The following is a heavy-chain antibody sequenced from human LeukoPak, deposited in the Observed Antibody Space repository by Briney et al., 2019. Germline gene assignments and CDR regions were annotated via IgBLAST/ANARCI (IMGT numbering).Heavy chain of an antibody. Sequence: GASVKVSCKASGYTFTSYGISWVRQAPGQGLEWMGWISAYNGNTNYAQKLQGRVTMTTDTSTSTAYMELRSLRSDDTAVYYCASSDSSSWGYYYYMDVWGKGITVTVSS. CDR1: GYTFTSYG. J-gene: IGHJ6*03. V-gene: IGHV1-18*01. D-gene: IGHD6-13*01. CDR2: ISAYNGNT. CDR3: ASSDSSSWGYYYYMDV.